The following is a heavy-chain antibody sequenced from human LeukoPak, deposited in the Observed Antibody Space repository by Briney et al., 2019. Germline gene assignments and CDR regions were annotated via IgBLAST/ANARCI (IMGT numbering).Heavy chain of an antibody. CDR1: GYTFTGYY. Sequence: ASVKVSCKTSGYTFTGYYVLWMRQAPGQGLEWMGWINPNTGGTNYAQNFQGRVTMTRDTSISTVYMELRSLRSDDTAVYYCARAVVINLYYYDSSGLDTQADYWGQGTLVTVSS. V-gene: IGHV1-2*02. D-gene: IGHD3-22*01. CDR2: INPNTGGT. J-gene: IGHJ4*02. CDR3: ARAVVINLYYYDSSGLDTQADY.